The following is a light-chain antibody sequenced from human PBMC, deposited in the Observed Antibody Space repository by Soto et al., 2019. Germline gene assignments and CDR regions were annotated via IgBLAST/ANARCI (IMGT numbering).Light chain of an antibody. Sequence: DIVLTQSPATLSLSPGDRATLSCRASQSVGNSLAWYKQQPGQAPRLLIHDAAYRASGIPERFRGSGSGTAFSLSISSLEPDDFAVYYCQQRSSWPRSFGRGTKVEV. V-gene: IGKV3-11*01. J-gene: IGKJ1*01. CDR1: QSVGNS. CDR3: QQRSSWPRS. CDR2: DAA.